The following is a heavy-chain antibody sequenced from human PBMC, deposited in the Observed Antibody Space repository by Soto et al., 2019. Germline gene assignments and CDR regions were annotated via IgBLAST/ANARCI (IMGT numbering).Heavy chain of an antibody. Sequence: EVQLVESGGGLVQPGGSLRLSCAASGFTFSNYWMHWVRQAPGKGLVWVSRIKSDGSSTNYADSVKGRFTSSRDNAKNTLYLQLNSLRVEDKAVYYCARGNNGMDVWGQGTTVTVSS. CDR3: ARGNNGMDV. CDR1: GFTFSNYW. J-gene: IGHJ6*02. CDR2: IKSDGSST. V-gene: IGHV3-74*01.